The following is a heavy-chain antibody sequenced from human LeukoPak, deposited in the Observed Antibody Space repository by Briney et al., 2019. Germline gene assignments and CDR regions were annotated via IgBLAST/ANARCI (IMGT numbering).Heavy chain of an antibody. CDR2: INPNSGGT. CDR3: ARDLFVWFGELLR. J-gene: IGHJ4*02. Sequence: ASVKVSCKASGYTFTGYYMHLVRQAPAPGIEWMGWINPNSGGTNYAQKFQGRVTMTRDTSISTAYMELSRLRSDDTAVYYCARDLFVWFGELLRWGQGTLVTVSS. CDR1: GYTFTGYY. D-gene: IGHD3-10*01. V-gene: IGHV1-2*02.